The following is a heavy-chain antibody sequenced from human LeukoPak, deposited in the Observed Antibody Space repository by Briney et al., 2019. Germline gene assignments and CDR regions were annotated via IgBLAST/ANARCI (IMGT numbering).Heavy chain of an antibody. CDR3: ARAGSPYDSSGYLAYYFDY. J-gene: IGHJ4*02. CDR2: IYNSGST. D-gene: IGHD3-22*01. Sequence: PSETLSLTCTVSGRSISSSSYSWGRIRQPPGKGLERIGSIYNSGSTYYNPSLKSRVTISVDTSKNQFSLKLSSVTAADTAVYYCARAGSPYDSSGYLAYYFDYWGQGTLVTVSS. CDR1: GRSISSSSYS. V-gene: IGHV4-39*01.